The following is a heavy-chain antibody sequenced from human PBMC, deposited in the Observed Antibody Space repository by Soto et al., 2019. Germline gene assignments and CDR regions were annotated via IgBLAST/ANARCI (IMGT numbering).Heavy chain of an antibody. CDR3: ATLATYGSVSYYIM. J-gene: IGHJ4*02. Sequence: GGSLRLSCAVSGFNVNDVWMNWVRQAPGKGLEWVGLLKSKPDGGTTDFTAPVRGRFTISRDDSKNTLYLQMSSLKTVDSAVYYFATLATYGSVSYYIMWGQGTLVTVSS. CDR1: GFNVNDVW. CDR2: LKSKPDGGTT. D-gene: IGHD3-10*01. V-gene: IGHV3-15*07.